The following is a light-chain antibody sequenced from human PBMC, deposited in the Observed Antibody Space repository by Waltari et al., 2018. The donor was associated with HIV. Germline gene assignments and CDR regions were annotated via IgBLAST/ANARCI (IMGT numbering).Light chain of an antibody. Sequence: DMQMTQSPSPLSASVGDRDVISCRASQSITYFLNWYQLKPGKAPALLISGASSLQSGVPSRFVGSGSGTDFTLTIKNLQPGDFATYFCQQSDSFPYTFGPGTKLDI. CDR1: QSITYF. J-gene: IGKJ2*01. CDR3: QQSDSFPYT. CDR2: GAS. V-gene: IGKV1-39*01.